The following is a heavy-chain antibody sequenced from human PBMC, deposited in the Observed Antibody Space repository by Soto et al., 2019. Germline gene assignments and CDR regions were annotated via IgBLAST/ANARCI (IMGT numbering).Heavy chain of an antibody. J-gene: IGHJ4*02. CDR3: AREYFSGSYYFDY. D-gene: IGHD1-26*01. Sequence: LETLSLTCTVSGGSISSYYLSWIRQPPGKGLEWIGYIYYSGSTNYNPSLKSRVTISVDTSKNQFSLKLSSVTAADTAVYYCAREYFSGSYYFDYWGQGTLVTVSS. V-gene: IGHV4-59*01. CDR2: IYYSGST. CDR1: GGSISSYY.